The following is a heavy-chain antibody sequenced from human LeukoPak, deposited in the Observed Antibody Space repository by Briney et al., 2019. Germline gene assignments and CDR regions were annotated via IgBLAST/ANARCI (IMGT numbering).Heavy chain of an antibody. CDR2: ISWNSGSI. CDR3: AKGTSPYYYYGMDV. CDR1: GFTFDDYA. Sequence: PGGSLRLSCAASGFTFDDYAMHWVRQAPGKGLEWVSGISWNSGSIGYADSVKGRFTISRDNAKNSLCLQMNSLRAEDTALYYCAKGTSPYYYYGMDVWGQGTTVTVSS. V-gene: IGHV3-9*01. D-gene: IGHD2-2*01. J-gene: IGHJ6*02.